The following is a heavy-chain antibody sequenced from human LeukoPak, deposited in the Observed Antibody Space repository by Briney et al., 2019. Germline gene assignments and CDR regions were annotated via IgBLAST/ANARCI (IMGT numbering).Heavy chain of an antibody. J-gene: IGHJ4*02. CDR1: GFTFSSYA. CDR3: AKDRVPDNRWNFDY. D-gene: IGHD1-1*01. V-gene: IGHV3-23*01. Sequence: PGGSLRLSCAASGFTFSSYAMSWVRQAPGKGLEWVSAISGSGGSTYYADSVKGRFTISRDNSENTLFLQMNTLRAEDTAIYYCAKDRVPDNRWNFDYWGQGTLVTVSS. CDR2: ISGSGGST.